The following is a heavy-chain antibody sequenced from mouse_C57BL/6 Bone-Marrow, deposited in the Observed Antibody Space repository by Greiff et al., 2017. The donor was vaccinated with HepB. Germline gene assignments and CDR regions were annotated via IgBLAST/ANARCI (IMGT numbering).Heavy chain of an antibody. CDR1: GFNIKDDY. D-gene: IGHD1-1*01. Sequence: EVKLMESGAELVRPGASVKLSCTASGFNIKDDYMHWVKQRPEQGLEWIGWIDPENGDTEYASKFQGKATITADTSSNTAYLQLSSLTSEDTAVYYCTLYYYGVWGTGTTVTVSS. CDR3: TLYYYGV. V-gene: IGHV14-4*01. CDR2: IDPENGDT. J-gene: IGHJ1*03.